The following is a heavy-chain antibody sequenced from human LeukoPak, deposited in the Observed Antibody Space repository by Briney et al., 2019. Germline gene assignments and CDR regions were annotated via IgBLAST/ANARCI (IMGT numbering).Heavy chain of an antibody. V-gene: IGHV1-18*01. CDR3: ARLNSGWYDFDY. J-gene: IGHJ4*02. CDR1: GYTFTSYG. CDR2: ISAYNGNT. Sequence: GASVKVSCKASGYTFTSYGISWVRQAPGQGLEWMGWISAYNGNTNYAQKFQGRVTMTRDTSISTAYMELSRLRSDDTAVYYCARLNSGWYDFDYWGQGTLVTVSS. D-gene: IGHD6-19*01.